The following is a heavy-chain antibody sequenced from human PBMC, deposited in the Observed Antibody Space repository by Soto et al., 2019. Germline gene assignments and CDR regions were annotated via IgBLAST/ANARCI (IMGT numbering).Heavy chain of an antibody. CDR1: GGSITSYY. D-gene: IGHD6-19*01. CDR2: IYYSGST. CDR3: ARGQWRGPNDY. J-gene: IGHJ4*02. V-gene: IGHV4-59*01. Sequence: QVQLQESGPGLVKPSETLSLTCTVSGGSITSYYWSWIRQPPGKGLEWIGYIYYSGSTNYNPSFQSRVTISVDTDKNEFSLQLSSVTGADTAVYYCARGQWRGPNDYWGQGTLVTGSS.